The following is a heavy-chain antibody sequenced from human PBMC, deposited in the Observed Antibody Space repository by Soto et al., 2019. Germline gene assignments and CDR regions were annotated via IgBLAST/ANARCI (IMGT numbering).Heavy chain of an antibody. Sequence: QVQLVESGGGVVQPGRSLRLSCAASGFTFSSYGMHWVRQAPGKGLEWVAVIWYDGSNKYYADSVKGGFTISRDNSKNTLSLQMNSLRADYTAVYYWAREYYYYSSPCFDYWGQGPLVTVSS. J-gene: IGHJ4*02. CDR2: IWYDGSNK. CDR3: AREYYYYSSPCFDY. V-gene: IGHV3-33*01. D-gene: IGHD3-22*01. CDR1: GFTFSSYG.